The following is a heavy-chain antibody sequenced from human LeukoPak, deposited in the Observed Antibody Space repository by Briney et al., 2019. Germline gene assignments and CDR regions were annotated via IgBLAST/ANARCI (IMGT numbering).Heavy chain of an antibody. CDR1: GYRFNNYW. V-gene: IGHV5-51*01. CDR3: AICGLVKEENWFDP. D-gene: IGHD4-23*01. Sequence: GESLKISCKGSGYRFNNYWIGWVRQMPGKGLEWMGIIYPGDSDTRYSPSFQGQVTISADKSISTAYLQWSSLKASDTAMYYCAICGLVKEENWFDPWGQGTLVTVSS. J-gene: IGHJ5*02. CDR2: IYPGDSDT.